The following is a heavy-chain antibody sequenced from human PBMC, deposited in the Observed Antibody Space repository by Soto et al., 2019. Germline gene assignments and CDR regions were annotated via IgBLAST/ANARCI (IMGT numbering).Heavy chain of an antibody. V-gene: IGHV1-18*04. CDR1: GYTFTSYG. CDR2: ISAYHGNT. J-gene: IGHJ6*02. CDR3: AREGGVYGSGSYFLGYLRDYYYYYGMDV. Sequence: ASEKVSCKASGYTFTSYGISWVRQAPGQGLEWMGWISAYHGNTNYAQKLQVRVTMTTDTSXSTAYMELRSLISDDTAVYYCAREGGVYGSGSYFLGYLRDYYYYYGMDVWGQGTTVTVSS. D-gene: IGHD3-10*01.